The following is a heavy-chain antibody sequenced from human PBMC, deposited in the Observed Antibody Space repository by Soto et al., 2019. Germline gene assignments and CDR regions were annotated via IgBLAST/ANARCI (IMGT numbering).Heavy chain of an antibody. Sequence: QVQLVQSGAEVKKPGASVKVSCKASGYTFTSYDINWVRQATGQGLEWMGWMNPNSGNTGYAQKVQGRVTMTRNTSISTAYMELSSLRSEDTAVYYCARGFLSPYDLLTQDPMDVWGKGTTVTVSS. V-gene: IGHV1-8*01. D-gene: IGHD3-9*01. CDR2: MNPNSGNT. J-gene: IGHJ6*03. CDR3: ARGFLSPYDLLTQDPMDV. CDR1: GYTFTSYD.